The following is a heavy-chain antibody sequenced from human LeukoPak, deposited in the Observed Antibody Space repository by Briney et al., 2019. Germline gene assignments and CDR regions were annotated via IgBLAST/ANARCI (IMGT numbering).Heavy chain of an antibody. CDR2: IYYSGST. Sequence: SETLSLTCTVSGGSISSHYWSWIRQPPGKGLEWIGYIYYSGSTNYNPSLKSRVTISVDTSKNQFSLKLSSVTAADTAVYYCARSRGGGYSFFGVDNWGKETLV. J-gene: IGHJ4*02. D-gene: IGHD1-26*01. CDR3: ARSRGGGYSFFGVDN. V-gene: IGHV4-59*11. CDR1: GGSISSHY.